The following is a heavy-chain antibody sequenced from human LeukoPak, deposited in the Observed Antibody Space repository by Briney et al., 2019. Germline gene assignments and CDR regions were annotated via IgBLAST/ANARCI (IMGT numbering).Heavy chain of an antibody. CDR3: AKDTVGYSYGFGRYFDY. J-gene: IGHJ4*02. D-gene: IGHD5-18*01. CDR2: ISGSGGST. V-gene: IGHV3-23*01. CDR1: GVTVSSNY. Sequence: GGSLRLSCAASGVTVSSNYMSWVRQAPGKGLEWVSAISGSGGSTYYADSVKGRFTISRDNSKNTLYLQMNSLRAEDTAVYYCAKDTVGYSYGFGRYFDYWGQGTLVTVSS.